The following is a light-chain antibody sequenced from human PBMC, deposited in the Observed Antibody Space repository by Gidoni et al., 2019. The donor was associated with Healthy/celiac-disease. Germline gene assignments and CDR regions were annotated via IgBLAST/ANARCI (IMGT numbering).Light chain of an antibody. CDR1: NIGSKS. CDR2: DDS. V-gene: IGLV3-21*02. CDR3: QVWDSSSDHVV. Sequence: SYVLTQPPSVSVAPGQTDRITCGGNNIGSKSVHWYQQKPGQAPVLVVYDDSDRPSGIPDRFSGSNAGNTATLTISRVEAGDEADYYCQVWDSSSDHVVFGGGTKLTVL. J-gene: IGLJ2*01.